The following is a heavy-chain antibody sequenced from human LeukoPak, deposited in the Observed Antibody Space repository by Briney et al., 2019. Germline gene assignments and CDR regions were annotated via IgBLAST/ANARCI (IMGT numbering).Heavy chain of an antibody. CDR2: ISGGGGST. Sequence: GGSLRLSCAASGFTFSSYAMSWVRQAPGMGLEWVSAISGGGGSTYYADSVKGRFTISRDNSKNTLYLQMNSLRAEDTAVYYCARDGGYGAFDYWGQGTLVTVSS. D-gene: IGHD1-26*01. CDR3: ARDGGYGAFDY. J-gene: IGHJ4*02. CDR1: GFTFSSYA. V-gene: IGHV3-23*01.